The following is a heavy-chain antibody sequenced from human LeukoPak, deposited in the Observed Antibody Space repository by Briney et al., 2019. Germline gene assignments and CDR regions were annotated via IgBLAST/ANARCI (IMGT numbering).Heavy chain of an antibody. V-gene: IGHV3-23*01. J-gene: IGHJ6*02. CDR2: ISGSGGST. Sequence: GGSLRLSCAASGFTFNSYAMSWVRQAPGKGLEWVSAISGSGGSTYYADSVKGRFTISRDNSKNTLYLQMNSLRAEDTAVYYCARGALRYYYYGMDVWGQGTTVTVSS. CDR3: ARGALRYYYYGMDV. CDR1: GFTFNSYA.